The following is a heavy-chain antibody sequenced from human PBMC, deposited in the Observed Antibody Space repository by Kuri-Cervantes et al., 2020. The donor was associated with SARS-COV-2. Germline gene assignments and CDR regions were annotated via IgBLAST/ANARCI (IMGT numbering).Heavy chain of an antibody. CDR2: IWYDGSNK. J-gene: IGHJ6*03. CDR3: ARDEKRLAGRLKYFYYMDV. CDR1: GFTFSSYG. V-gene: IGHV3-33*08. Sequence: GESLKISCAASGFTFSSYGMHWVRQAPGKGLEWVAVIWYDGSNKYYADSVKGRLTISRDNSKNTLYLQMNSLRAEDTAVYYCARDEKRLAGRLKYFYYMDVWGKGTTVTVSS. D-gene: IGHD6-6*01.